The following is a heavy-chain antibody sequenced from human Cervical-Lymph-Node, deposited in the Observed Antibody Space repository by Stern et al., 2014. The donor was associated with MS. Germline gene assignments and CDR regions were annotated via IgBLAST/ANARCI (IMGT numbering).Heavy chain of an antibody. J-gene: IGHJ5*02. CDR2: ISWNSGSQ. Sequence: EVQLVESGGDLVQPGRSLRLSCAASGFTFEDYAMHWVRQAPGKGLEWVSGISWNSGSQAYADSVKGRFTISRDNAKNSLYLQMNSLRLEDTALDYCVKDPGPLLKPNWFDPWGQGTKVTVSS. V-gene: IGHV3-9*01. CDR1: GFTFEDYA. CDR3: VKDPGPLLKPNWFDP. D-gene: IGHD3-10*01.